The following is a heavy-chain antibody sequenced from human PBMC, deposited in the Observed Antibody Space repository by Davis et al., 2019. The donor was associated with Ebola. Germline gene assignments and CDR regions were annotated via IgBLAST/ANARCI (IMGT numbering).Heavy chain of an antibody. Sequence: AASVKVSCKASGYTFTGYYMHWVRQAPGQGLEWMGRINPNSGGTNYAQKFQGRVTMTRNTSISTAYMELSSLRSEDTAVYYCARSGGGSAYFDLWGRGTLVTVSS. CDR3: ARSGGGSAYFDL. V-gene: IGHV1-2*06. CDR1: GYTFTGYY. D-gene: IGHD3-10*01. CDR2: INPNSGGT. J-gene: IGHJ2*01.